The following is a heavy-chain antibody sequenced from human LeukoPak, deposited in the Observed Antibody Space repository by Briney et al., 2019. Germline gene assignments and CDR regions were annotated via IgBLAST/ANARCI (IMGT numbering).Heavy chain of an antibody. V-gene: IGHV4-61*01. CDR1: GGSVSSGSYY. CDR3: ARARHPNWFDP. J-gene: IGHJ5*02. CDR2: IYYSGSS. Sequence: SETLCLTCTVSGGSVSSGSYYWSWVRQPPGKGLKWIGYIYYSGSSNYNPYLKSRVTISVDTSKNQFSLKLSSVTAADTAVYYCARARHPNWFDPWGQGTLVTVSS.